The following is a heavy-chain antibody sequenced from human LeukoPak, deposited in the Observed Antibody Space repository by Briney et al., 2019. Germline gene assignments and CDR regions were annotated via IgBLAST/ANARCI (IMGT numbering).Heavy chain of an antibody. CDR3: ARAPPGYQLLDY. D-gene: IGHD2-2*01. V-gene: IGHV3-30*03. CDR2: ISYDGSTK. J-gene: IGHJ4*02. CDR1: GFTFSNFG. Sequence: GGSLRLSCAASGFTFSNFGMHWVRQAPGKGLEWVAIISYDGSTKYYADSVKGRFTISRDNSKNTLYLQMNSLRAEDTAVYYCARAPPGYQLLDYWGQGTLVTVSS.